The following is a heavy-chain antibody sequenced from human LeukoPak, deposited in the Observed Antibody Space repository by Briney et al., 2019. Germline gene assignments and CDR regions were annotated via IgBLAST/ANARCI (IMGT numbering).Heavy chain of an antibody. CDR3: ARGKQLWSGELLPWFDP. V-gene: IGHV4-30-2*01. CDR1: GGSISSGGYS. J-gene: IGHJ5*02. Sequence: SETLSLTCAVSGGSISSGGYSWSWIRQPPGKGLEWIGYIYHSGSTYYNPSLKSRVTISVDRSKNQFSLKLSSVTAADTAVYYCARGKQLWSGELLPWFDPWGQGTLVTVSS. D-gene: IGHD3-10*01. CDR2: IYHSGST.